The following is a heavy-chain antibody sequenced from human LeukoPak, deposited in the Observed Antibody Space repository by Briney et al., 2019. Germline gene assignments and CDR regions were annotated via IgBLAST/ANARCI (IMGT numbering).Heavy chain of an antibody. J-gene: IGHJ6*02. D-gene: IGHD6-19*01. CDR2: IYYSGST. Sequence: SETLSLTCTVSGGSISIYYWSWIRQPPGKGLEWIGYIYYSGSTNYNPSLKSRVTISVDTSKNQFSLKLSSVTAADTAVYYCARGLAVAWYYYYYGMDVWGQGTTVTVSS. CDR1: GGSISIYY. CDR3: ARGLAVAWYYYYYGMDV. V-gene: IGHV4-59*12.